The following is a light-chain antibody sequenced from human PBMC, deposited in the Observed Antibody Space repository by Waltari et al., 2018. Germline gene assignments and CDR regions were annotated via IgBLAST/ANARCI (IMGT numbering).Light chain of an antibody. Sequence: DIVMTQSQDSLAVSLGERATINCKSSQSLLYRSNNKNYLAWYQKRPGQPPRLLIYWASTRESGVPDRFSGSGSGTDFTLTVNSLQAEDVAVYYCQQYYSFPPITFGQGTRLEI. CDR2: WAS. CDR3: QQYYSFPPIT. V-gene: IGKV4-1*01. CDR1: QSLLYRSNNKNY. J-gene: IGKJ5*01.